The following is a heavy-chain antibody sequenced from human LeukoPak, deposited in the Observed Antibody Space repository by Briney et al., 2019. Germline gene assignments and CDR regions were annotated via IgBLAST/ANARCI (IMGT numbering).Heavy chain of an antibody. CDR3: TKGSNFWGVYFDY. CDR2: ISGSGGST. V-gene: IGHV3-23*01. J-gene: IGHJ4*02. D-gene: IGHD3-16*01. CDR1: GFTFSSYA. Sequence: GGSLRLSCAASGFTFSSYAMSWVRQAPGKGLEWVSAISGSGGSTYYADSVKGRFTISRDNSKNTLYLQMNSLRAEDTAVYYCTKGSNFWGVYFDYWGQGTLVTVSS.